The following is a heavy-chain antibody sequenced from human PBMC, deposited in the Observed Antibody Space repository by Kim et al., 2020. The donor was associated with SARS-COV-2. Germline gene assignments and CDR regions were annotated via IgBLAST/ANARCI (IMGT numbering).Heavy chain of an antibody. J-gene: IGHJ4*02. CDR3: ARERSGSGWSSDYFDY. CDR1: GGSISSYY. D-gene: IGHD6-19*01. V-gene: IGHV4-4*07. Sequence: SETLSLTCTVSGGSISSYYWSWIRQPAGKGLEWIGRIYTSGSTNYNPSLKSRVTMSVDTSKNQFSLKLSSVTAADTAVYYCARERSGSGWSSDYFDYWGQGTLVTVSS. CDR2: IYTSGST.